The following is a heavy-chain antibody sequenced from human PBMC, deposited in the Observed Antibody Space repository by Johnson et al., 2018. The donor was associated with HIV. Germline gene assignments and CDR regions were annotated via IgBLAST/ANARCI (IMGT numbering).Heavy chain of an antibody. CDR1: GFTFSDYY. Sequence: VQLVESGGGLVKPGGSLRLSCIASGFTFSDYYMSWIHQAPGKGLEWFSYIRTSVSTIYSAYSVQGRFTISRDNAKNSLYLQMNSLRAEDTAGYYWARSKDCSGGRCPDGFDSWGQGTMVTVCS. V-gene: IGHV3-11*04. CDR3: ARSKDCSGGRCPDGFDS. D-gene: IGHD2-15*01. CDR2: IRTSVSTI. J-gene: IGHJ3*02.